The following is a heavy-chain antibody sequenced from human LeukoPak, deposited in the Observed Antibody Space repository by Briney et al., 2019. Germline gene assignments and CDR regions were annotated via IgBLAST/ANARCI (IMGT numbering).Heavy chain of an antibody. J-gene: IGHJ4*02. D-gene: IGHD6-6*01. Sequence: GGSLRLSCVVSGFTFSKYGMHWVRQAPDKGLEWVTFIWSDGSKKYYADSVKGRFTISRDNSKNTLYLQMNSLRAEDTAVYYCANQRKPYLVGPRWGQGTLVTVSS. CDR1: GFTFSKYG. V-gene: IGHV3-30*02. CDR3: ANQRKPYLVGPR. CDR2: IWSDGSKK.